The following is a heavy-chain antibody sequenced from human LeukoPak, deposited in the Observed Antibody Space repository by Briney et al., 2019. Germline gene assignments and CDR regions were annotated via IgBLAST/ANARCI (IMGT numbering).Heavy chain of an antibody. CDR3: AKDQEVGGYGDYADFDY. Sequence: PGGSLRLSCAASGFTFISYNMNWVRQAPGKGLEWVSYISSSGTTIYYADSVKGRFTISRDNAKNSLYLQMNSLRAEDTAVYYCAKDQEVGGYGDYADFDYWGQGTLVTVSS. V-gene: IGHV3-48*01. CDR2: ISSSGTTI. J-gene: IGHJ4*02. D-gene: IGHD4-17*01. CDR1: GFTFISYN.